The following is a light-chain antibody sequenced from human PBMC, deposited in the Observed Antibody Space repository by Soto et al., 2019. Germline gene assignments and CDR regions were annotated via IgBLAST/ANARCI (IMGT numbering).Light chain of an antibody. V-gene: IGKV1-39*01. CDR2: AAS. J-gene: IGKJ2*01. CDR1: QSITNN. CDR3: QQSYRTPPT. Sequence: DIQMTQSPSSLSASVGDRVTITCRASQSITNNLNWYQQKPGKAPKLLIYAASSLLSGVPSRFSGSGSGTDFTLTISTLQPEDIATYYCQQSYRTPPTFXQGTKVDIK.